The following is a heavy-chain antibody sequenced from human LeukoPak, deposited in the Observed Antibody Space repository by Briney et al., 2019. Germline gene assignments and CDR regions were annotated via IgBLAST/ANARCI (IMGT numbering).Heavy chain of an antibody. CDR2: IRLDGGEK. V-gene: IGHV3-7*01. J-gene: IGHJ4*01. CDR3: ARDGAAAGLYFYL. D-gene: IGHD6-13*01. Sequence: GGSLRLSCAVSGFTFSSYWMNWVRQAPGKGLEWVASIRLDGGEKSYVDSVKGRFTISRDNTKNSLYLQMTSLRAEDTAVYFCARDGAAAGLYFYLWGQGTLVTVSS. CDR1: GFTFSSYW.